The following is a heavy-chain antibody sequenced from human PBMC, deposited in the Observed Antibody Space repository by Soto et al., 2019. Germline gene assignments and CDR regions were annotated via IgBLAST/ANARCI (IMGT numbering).Heavy chain of an antibody. CDR1: GYTFTSYG. J-gene: IGHJ4*02. CDR2: ISAYNGNT. Sequence: QVQLVQSGAEVKKPGASVKVSCKASGYTFTSYGISWVRQAPGQGLEWMGWISAYNGNTNYAQKLQGRVTMTTDPSTITAYMEPSHLRPDDTAVHGCERRSSSGSPFAYWGQGTLGTVSS. V-gene: IGHV1-18*01. D-gene: IGHD3-10*01. CDR3: ERRSSSGSPFAY.